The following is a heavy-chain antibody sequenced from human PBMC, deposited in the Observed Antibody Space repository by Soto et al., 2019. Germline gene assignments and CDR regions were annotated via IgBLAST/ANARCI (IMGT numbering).Heavy chain of an antibody. CDR2: IYYSGST. CDR1: GGSVSSGSYY. Sequence: AETLSLTCTVSGGSVSSGSYYWSWIRQHPGKGLEWIGYIYYSGSTNYNPSLKSRVTISVETSKNQFALKLSSVTAADTAVYYCARVGATMVRGATDYWGQGTLVTVSS. J-gene: IGHJ4*02. V-gene: IGHV4-61*01. D-gene: IGHD3-10*01. CDR3: ARVGATMVRGATDY.